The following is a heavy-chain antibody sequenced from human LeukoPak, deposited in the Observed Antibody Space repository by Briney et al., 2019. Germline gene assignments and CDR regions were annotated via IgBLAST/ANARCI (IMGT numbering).Heavy chain of an antibody. CDR3: AKDGQGLTYYFDY. Sequence: GGSLRLSCVASGFTFSSYGMHWVRQAPGEGLEWVAVISDDGSKKYYVDSVKGRFTISRDNSKNTLYLQMDSLRAEDTAVYYCAKDGQGLTYYFDYWGQGTLVTVSS. V-gene: IGHV3-30*18. J-gene: IGHJ4*02. CDR1: GFTFSSYG. D-gene: IGHD3-16*01. CDR2: ISDDGSKK.